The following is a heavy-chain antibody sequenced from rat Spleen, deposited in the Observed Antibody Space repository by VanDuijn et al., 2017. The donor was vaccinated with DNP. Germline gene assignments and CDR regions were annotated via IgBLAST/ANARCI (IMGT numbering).Heavy chain of an antibody. Sequence: EVQLVESGGGLVQPGRSLKLSCLASGFTFSNYGMNWIRQAPGKGLEWVASISGSSSYIYYADTVKGRFTISRENAKNTLYLQMTSLRSEDTALYYCARHNYDGIYYPAYWGQGTLVTVSS. D-gene: IGHD1-12*02. V-gene: IGHV5-34*01. CDR3: ARHNYDGIYYPAY. J-gene: IGHJ3*01. CDR1: GFTFSNYG. CDR2: ISGSSSYI.